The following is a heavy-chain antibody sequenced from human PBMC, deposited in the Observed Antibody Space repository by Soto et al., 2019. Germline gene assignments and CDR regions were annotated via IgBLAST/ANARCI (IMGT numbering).Heavy chain of an antibody. D-gene: IGHD1-1*01. J-gene: IGHJ4*02. CDR3: ARGRYGDY. CDR2: ISAHNGNT. CDR1: GYAFTTYG. V-gene: IGHV1-18*01. Sequence: QVHLVQSGAEVKKPGASVKVSCQGSGYAFTTYGITWVRQAPGQGLEWMGWISAHNGNTNYAQKLQGRVTVTRDTSTSTAYMELRSLRYDDTAVYYCARGRYGDYWGQGARVTVS.